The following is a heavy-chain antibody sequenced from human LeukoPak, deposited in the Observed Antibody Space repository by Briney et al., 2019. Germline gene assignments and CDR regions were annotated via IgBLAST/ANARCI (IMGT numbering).Heavy chain of an antibody. CDR2: INHSGST. CDR1: GGSFSGYY. D-gene: IGHD1-7*01. Sequence: SETLSLTCAVYGGSFSGYYWRWIRQPPGKGLEWIGEINHSGSTNYNPSLKSRVTISVDTSKNQFSLELSSVTAADTAVYYCASGVTGTTKLIDYWGQGTLVTVPS. CDR3: ASGVTGTTKLIDY. J-gene: IGHJ4*02. V-gene: IGHV4-34*01.